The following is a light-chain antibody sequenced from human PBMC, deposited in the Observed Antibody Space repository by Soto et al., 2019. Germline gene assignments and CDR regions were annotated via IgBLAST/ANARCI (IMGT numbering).Light chain of an antibody. J-gene: IGLJ2*01. CDR1: SSDVGSYNL. CDR3: CSYADSSTWV. Sequence: QSALTQPASVSGSPGQSITISCTGTSSDVGSYNLVSWYQQHPGKAPKLMIYEGNKRPSGVSNRFSGSKSGNTASLTISGLQAEDEADYYCCSYADSSTWVFGGGTKLTVL. V-gene: IGLV2-23*01. CDR2: EGN.